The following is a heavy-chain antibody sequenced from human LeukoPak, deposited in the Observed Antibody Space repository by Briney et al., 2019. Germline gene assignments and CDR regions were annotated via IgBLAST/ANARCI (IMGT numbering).Heavy chain of an antibody. D-gene: IGHD1-14*01. CDR2: IYYSGST. Sequence: PSETLSLTCTVSGGSISSYYWSWIRQPPGKGLEWIGYIYYSGSTNYNPSLKSRVTISVDTSKNQFSLKLSSVTAADTAVYYCARVRTPTGAFDIWGQGTMVTVSS. CDR3: ARVRTPTGAFDI. J-gene: IGHJ3*02. CDR1: GGSISSYY. V-gene: IGHV4-59*01.